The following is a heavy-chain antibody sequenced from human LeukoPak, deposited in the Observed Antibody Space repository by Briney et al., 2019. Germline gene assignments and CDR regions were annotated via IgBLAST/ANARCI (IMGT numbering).Heavy chain of an antibody. V-gene: IGHV4-30-2*01. D-gene: IGHD4-11*01. J-gene: IGHJ4*02. CDR1: GGSISSGGYS. Sequence: PSETLSLTCAVSGGSISSGGYSWSWIRQPPGKGLEWIGYIYHSGSTYYNPSLKSRVTISVDRSKNQFSLKLSSVTAADTAVYYCARGVDYSTFFDYWGQGTLVTVSS. CDR3: ARGVDYSTFFDY. CDR2: IYHSGST.